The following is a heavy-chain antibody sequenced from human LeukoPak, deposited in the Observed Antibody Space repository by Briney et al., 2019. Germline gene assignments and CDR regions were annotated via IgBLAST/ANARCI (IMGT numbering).Heavy chain of an antibody. CDR3: ARRRDLYSGSYYPFDY. Sequence: GESLKISCKGSGYSFTSYWIGWVRQMPGKGPEWMGIIYPGDSDTRYSPSFQGQVTISADKSISTAYLQWSSLKASDTAMYYCARRRDLYSGSYYPFDYWGQGTLVTVSS. J-gene: IGHJ4*02. V-gene: IGHV5-51*01. CDR2: IYPGDSDT. CDR1: GYSFTSYW. D-gene: IGHD1-26*01.